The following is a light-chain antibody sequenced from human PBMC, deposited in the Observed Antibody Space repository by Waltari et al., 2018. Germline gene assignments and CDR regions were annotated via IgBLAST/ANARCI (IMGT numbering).Light chain of an antibody. V-gene: IGKV1-39*01. Sequence: DIQLTQSPSSLSASVGDRLTITCRANQNIGTNANWYRQEPGKATELLMFAASNFHVGITTRFSGSGSETEFTLALGSLQTRDFVTYCCQQSYTTPRTFGQGTKVELK. CDR1: QNIGTN. CDR3: QQSYTTPRT. J-gene: IGKJ1*01. CDR2: AAS.